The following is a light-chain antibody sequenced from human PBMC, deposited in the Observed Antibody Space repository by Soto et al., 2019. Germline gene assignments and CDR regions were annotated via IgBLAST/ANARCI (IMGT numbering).Light chain of an antibody. V-gene: IGKV3-20*01. CDR2: DAV. Sequence: EIVLTQSPGTLSLSPGERATLSCRASQSVSSSYLAWYQQKPGQAPRLLVYDAVNRATGIPARFSGCGSGTDFTLTIRRLEPEDFAVYYCKQYGSSSITLGPGTRREIK. CDR3: KQYGSSSIT. CDR1: QSVSSSY. J-gene: IGKJ5*01.